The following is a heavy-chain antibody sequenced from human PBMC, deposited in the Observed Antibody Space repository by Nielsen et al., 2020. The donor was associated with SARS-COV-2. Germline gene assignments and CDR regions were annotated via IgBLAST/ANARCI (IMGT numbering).Heavy chain of an antibody. CDR3: ARDWSSGSGSSYYYYGMDV. CDR1: GFTLSTYA. V-gene: IGHV3-23*01. CDR2: LSGDGVGT. Sequence: GGSLRLSCAASGFTLSTYAMSWVRQAPGKGLEWVSTLSGDGVGTYYADSVKGRFTISRDISKNTLDLQMNSLRAEDTAVYYCARDWSSGSGSSYYYYGMDVWGQGTTVTVSS. D-gene: IGHD3-10*01. J-gene: IGHJ6*02.